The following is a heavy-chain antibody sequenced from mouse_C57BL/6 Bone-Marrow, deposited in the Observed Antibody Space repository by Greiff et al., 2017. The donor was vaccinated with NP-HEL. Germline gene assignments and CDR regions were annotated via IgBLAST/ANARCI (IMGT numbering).Heavy chain of an antibody. V-gene: IGHV3-6*01. CDR2: ISYDGSN. CDR3: ASLYYYSQFDY. CDR1: GYSITSGYY. J-gene: IGHJ2*01. D-gene: IGHD1-1*01. Sequence: DVKLQESGPGLVKPSQSLSLTCSVTGYSITSGYYWNWIRQFPGNKLEWMGYISYDGSNNYNPTLKNRISITPDTSKNQLFLKLNSVTTEDTATYYCASLYYYSQFDYWGQGTTLTVSS.